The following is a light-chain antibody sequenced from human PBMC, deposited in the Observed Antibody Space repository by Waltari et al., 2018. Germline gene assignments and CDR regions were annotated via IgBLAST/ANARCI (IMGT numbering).Light chain of an antibody. CDR1: NSDVGGYNY. J-gene: IGLJ2*01. V-gene: IGLV2-8*01. Sequence: QPALTQPPSASGSPGQSVTISCTGTNSDVGGYNYVSWYQQHPGEAPKLMIYVVTKRPSGVPDRFSGSKSDNTASLTVSGLQAEDEADYYCSSFSGSNNYNVVFGGGTKLTVL. CDR2: VVT. CDR3: SSFSGSNNYNVV.